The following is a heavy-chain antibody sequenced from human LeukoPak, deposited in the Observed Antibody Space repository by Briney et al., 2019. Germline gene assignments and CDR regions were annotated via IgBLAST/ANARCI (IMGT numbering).Heavy chain of an antibody. V-gene: IGHV3-64*01. D-gene: IGHD2-15*01. CDR1: GFSFSNYV. J-gene: IGHJ3*02. Sequence: GGSLRLSCAASGFSFSNYVMHWVRQAPGKGLEYVSAIMPNGETRGYANSMRGRFTISRDNSKNTLYLQMGSLRAEDMAIYYCARDRDGGFAFDIWGQGTLVTVSS. CDR3: ARDRDGGFAFDI. CDR2: IMPNGETR.